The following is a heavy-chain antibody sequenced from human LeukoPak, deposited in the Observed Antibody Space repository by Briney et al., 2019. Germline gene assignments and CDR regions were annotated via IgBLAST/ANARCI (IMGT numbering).Heavy chain of an antibody. Sequence: GGSLRLSCAASGFTFSSYAMSWVRQAPGKGLEWVSAISGSGGSTYYADSVKGRFTISRDNSKSTLYLQINSLRAEDTAVYYCAKDPFHWGTIYFDYWGQRTLVTVSS. CDR2: ISGSGGST. CDR1: GFTFSSYA. CDR3: AKDPFHWGTIYFDY. J-gene: IGHJ4*02. V-gene: IGHV3-23*01. D-gene: IGHD7-27*01.